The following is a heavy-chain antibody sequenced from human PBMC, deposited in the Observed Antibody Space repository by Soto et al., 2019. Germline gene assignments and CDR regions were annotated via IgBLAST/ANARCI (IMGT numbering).Heavy chain of an antibody. CDR1: GYTFTSYG. CDR3: AGDRGSSSQENYYSSYRDV. J-gene: IGHJ6*03. CDR2: ISAYNGNT. V-gene: IGHV1-18*01. Sequence: ASVKVSCKASGYTFTSYGISWVRQAPGQGLEWMGWISAYNGNTNYAQKLQGRVTMTTDTSTSTAYMELRSLRSDDTAVYYCAGDRGSSSQENYYSSYRDVGGKGTTVTVPS. D-gene: IGHD6-13*01.